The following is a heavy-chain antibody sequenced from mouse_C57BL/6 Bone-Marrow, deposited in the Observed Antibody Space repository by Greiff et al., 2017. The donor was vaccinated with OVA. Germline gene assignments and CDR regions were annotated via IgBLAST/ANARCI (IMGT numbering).Heavy chain of an antibody. CDR2: IWSDGST. D-gene: IGHD1-1*01. CDR1: GFSLTSYG. CDR3: ARHRNYYGSSNYAMDY. J-gene: IGHJ4*01. Sequence: VKLMESGPGLVAPSQSLSITCTVSGFSLTSYGVHWVRQPPGKGLEWLVVIWSDGSTTYNSAFKSRLSISKDNSKSQVFLKMNSLQTDDTAMYYCARHRNYYGSSNYAMDYWGQGTSVTVSS. V-gene: IGHV2-6-1*01.